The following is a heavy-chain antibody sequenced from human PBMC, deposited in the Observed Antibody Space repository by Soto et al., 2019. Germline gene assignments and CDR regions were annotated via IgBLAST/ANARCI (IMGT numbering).Heavy chain of an antibody. Sequence: QLQLQESGSGLVKPSQTLSLTCAVSGGSISSGGYSWSWLRQPPGKGLEWIGYIYDSGFTYYNPSHKRRVTTAVDRTNNQSSLKLSSATAAATAVYYCARAHYGDFGYGMDVWGRGTTVTVSS. CDR2: IYDSGFT. V-gene: IGHV4-30-2*01. CDR3: ARAHYGDFGYGMDV. CDR1: GGSISSGGYS. D-gene: IGHD4-17*01. J-gene: IGHJ6*02.